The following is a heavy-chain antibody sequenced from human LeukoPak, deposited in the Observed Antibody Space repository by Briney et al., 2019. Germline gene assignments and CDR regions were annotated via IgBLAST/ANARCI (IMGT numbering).Heavy chain of an antibody. CDR2: ISAYNGNT. J-gene: IGHJ4*02. D-gene: IGHD1-26*01. CDR3: ARAWESIAGYYFDY. V-gene: IGHV1-18*01. Sequence: ASVKVSCKASGYTFTTYGISWVRQAPGQGLEWMGWISAYNGNTNYAQKLQGRVTMTTDTSTSTAYMELRSLRSDDTAVYYCARAWESIAGYYFDYWGQGTLVTVSS. CDR1: GYTFTTYG.